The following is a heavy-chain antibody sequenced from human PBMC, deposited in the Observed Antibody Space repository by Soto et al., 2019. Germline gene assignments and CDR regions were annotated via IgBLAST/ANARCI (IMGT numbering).Heavy chain of an antibody. D-gene: IGHD2-2*02. CDR1: GFTFSSYG. J-gene: IGHJ6*02. V-gene: IGHV3-33*01. CDR2: IWYDGSNK. CDR3: ARSTIGIYTPYYYYGMDF. Sequence: QVQLVESGGGVVQPGRSLRLSCAASGFTFSSYGMHWVRQAPGKGLEWVAVIWYDGSNKYYADSVKGRFTISRDNSKNSLYLQMNSLRAEDTAVYYCARSTIGIYTPYYYYGMDFSVQGTTVTVSS.